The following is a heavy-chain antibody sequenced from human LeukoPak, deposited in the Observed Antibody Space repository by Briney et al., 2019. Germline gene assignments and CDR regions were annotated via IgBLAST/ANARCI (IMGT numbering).Heavy chain of an antibody. CDR3: ARRAKTIFGVVTRYGMDV. V-gene: IGHV1-8*01. Sequence: ASVKVSCKASGYTFTSYDINWVRQATGQGLEWMGWMNPNSGNTGYAQKFQGRVTMTRNTSIGTAYMELSSLRSEDTAVYYCARRAKTIFGVVTRYGMDVWGQGTTVTVSS. J-gene: IGHJ6*02. CDR1: GYTFTSYD. D-gene: IGHD3-3*01. CDR2: MNPNSGNT.